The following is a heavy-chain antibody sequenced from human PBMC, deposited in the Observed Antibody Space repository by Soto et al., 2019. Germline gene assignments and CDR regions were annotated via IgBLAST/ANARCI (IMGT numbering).Heavy chain of an antibody. CDR3: AREIAANGFHS. V-gene: IGHV1-69*04. CDR1: GGDFKNYG. CDR2: IVPALGIV. D-gene: IGHD2-8*01. Sequence: QVQLVQSGAEAKKPGSSVNVSCKTSGGDFKNYGLSWVRQAPGQGLEWMGGIVPALGIVKYGQTFHGRLTISADEGTSTAYMELSGLKSEETAVYFCAREIAANGFHSWGPGTLVIVSS. J-gene: IGHJ4*02.